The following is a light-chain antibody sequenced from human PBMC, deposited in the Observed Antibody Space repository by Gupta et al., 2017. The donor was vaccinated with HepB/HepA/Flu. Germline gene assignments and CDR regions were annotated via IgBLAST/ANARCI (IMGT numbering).Light chain of an antibody. Sequence: DIQMTQSPSSLSAFVGDRVTITCRASQSISTFLNWYQHKPGKAPQLLIFAASTLHAGVPSRFSGSGSGTDFTLTITRLQPEDFATYSCQQSYIMPFTFGQGTRLEIK. J-gene: IGKJ5*01. CDR3: QQSYIMPFT. CDR2: AAS. V-gene: IGKV1-39*01. CDR1: QSISTF.